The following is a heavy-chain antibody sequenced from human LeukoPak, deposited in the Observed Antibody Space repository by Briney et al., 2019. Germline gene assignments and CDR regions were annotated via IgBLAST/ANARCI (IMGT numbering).Heavy chain of an antibody. Sequence: ASVKVSCKASGYTFTSYGISWVRQAPGQGLEWMGWISVYNGNTNYAQKLQGRVTMTTDTSTSTAYMELRSLRSDDTAVYYCARADPYYPTAHNFDYWGQGTLVTVSS. CDR2: ISVYNGNT. CDR3: ARADPYYPTAHNFDY. D-gene: IGHD3-10*01. V-gene: IGHV1-18*01. CDR1: GYTFTSYG. J-gene: IGHJ4*02.